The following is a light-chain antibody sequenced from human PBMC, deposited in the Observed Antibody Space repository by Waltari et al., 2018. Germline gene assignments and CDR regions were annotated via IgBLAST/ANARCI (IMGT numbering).Light chain of an antibody. Sequence: QSVLTQPPSVSAAPGQRVTISCSGGSSNIGNNYVSWYRQFPGTAPKLLIYEDNARPSGVPGRFSGSKSGTSATLDITGLQAGDEADYYCHVWHPDMDPGVFGPGTEVSV. CDR2: EDN. J-gene: IGLJ1*01. V-gene: IGLV1-51*02. CDR3: HVWHPDMDPGV. CDR1: SSNIGNNY.